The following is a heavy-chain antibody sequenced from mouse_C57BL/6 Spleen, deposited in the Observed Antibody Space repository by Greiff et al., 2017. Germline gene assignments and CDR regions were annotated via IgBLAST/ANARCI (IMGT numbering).Heavy chain of an antibody. CDR3: TTNSSYWYFDV. CDR2: FDPENGDT. CDR1: GFNIKDDY. D-gene: IGHD1-1*01. J-gene: IGHJ1*03. Sequence: EVQLQQSGAELVRPGASVKLSCTASGFNIKDDYMHWVKQRPEPGLEWIGWFDPENGDTEYAAKFQGKATITADKSSNTAYLQLSRLTSEDTAVYYCTTNSSYWYFDVWGTGTTVTVSS. V-gene: IGHV14-4*01.